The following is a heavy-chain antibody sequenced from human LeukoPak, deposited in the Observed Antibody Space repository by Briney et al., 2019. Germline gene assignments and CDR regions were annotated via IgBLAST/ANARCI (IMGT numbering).Heavy chain of an antibody. CDR3: ARGRYGGYFMYGY. V-gene: IGHV5-10-1*01. J-gene: IGHJ4*02. Sequence: HGESLKICRKGSGYSFSSFWSNCVRQMPGKGLEWMGRIDPFDSNTNYSPSFEGHVSISADKSMSTAYLQWTSLKASDTAIYYCARGRYGGYFMYGYWGPGTRVTVSS. D-gene: IGHD5-12*01. CDR1: GYSFSSFW. CDR2: IDPFDSNT.